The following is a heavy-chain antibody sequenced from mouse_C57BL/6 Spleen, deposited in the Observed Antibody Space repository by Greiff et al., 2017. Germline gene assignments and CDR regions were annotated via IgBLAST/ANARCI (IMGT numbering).Heavy chain of an antibody. J-gene: IGHJ3*01. CDR3: ARPGSSYPAGFAY. Sequence: VQLQQSGAELVKPGASVKMSCKASGYTFTSYWLTWVKQRPGQGLEWIGDIYPGSGSTNYNEKFKSKATLTVDTSASTAYMQLSSLTSEDSAVYYCARPGSSYPAGFAYWGQGTLGTVSA. V-gene: IGHV1-55*01. CDR2: IYPGSGST. D-gene: IGHD1-1*01. CDR1: GYTFTSYW.